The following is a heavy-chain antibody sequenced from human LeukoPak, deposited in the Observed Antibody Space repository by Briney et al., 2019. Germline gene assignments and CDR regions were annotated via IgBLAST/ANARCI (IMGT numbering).Heavy chain of an antibody. CDR1: GGSISRSSYY. D-gene: IGHD3-22*01. CDR2: IYYSGST. V-gene: IGHV4-39*01. Sequence: SETLSLTCTVSGGSISRSSYYWGWIRQPPGKGLGWIGSIYYSGSTYYNSSLKSRVTISVDTSKNQFSLKLSSVTAADTAVYYCARHLTQYSSGYHNWFDPWGQGTLVTVSS. CDR3: ARHLTQYSSGYHNWFDP. J-gene: IGHJ5*02.